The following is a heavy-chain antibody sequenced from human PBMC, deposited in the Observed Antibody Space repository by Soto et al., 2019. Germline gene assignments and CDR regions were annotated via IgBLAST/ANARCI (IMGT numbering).Heavy chain of an antibody. CDR1: GFTFSSYS. J-gene: IGHJ5*02. Sequence: GGSLRLSCAASGFTFSSYSMNWVRQAPGKGLEWVSYISSSSSTIYYADSVKGRFTISRDNAKNSLYLQMNSLRAEDTAVYYCARGVGYCSGGSCSWGQGTLVTVSS. V-gene: IGHV3-48*01. CDR3: ARGVGYCSGGSCS. CDR2: ISSSSSTI. D-gene: IGHD2-15*01.